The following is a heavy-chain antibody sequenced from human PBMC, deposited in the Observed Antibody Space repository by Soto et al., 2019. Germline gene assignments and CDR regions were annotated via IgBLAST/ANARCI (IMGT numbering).Heavy chain of an antibody. CDR3: ARLGWKQFVKKYGMEV. J-gene: IGHJ6*02. CDR1: CYTFTIYG. V-gene: IGHV1-18*01. CDR2: ISAYNGNT. D-gene: IGHD6-6*01. Sequence: ASVXVAFKCSCYTFTIYGIIFFLQAPGQGLEWMGWISAYNGNTNYAQKLQGRVTMTTDTSTSTAYMELRSLRSDDTAVYYCARLGWKQFVKKYGMEVWGQGTKVNVSS.